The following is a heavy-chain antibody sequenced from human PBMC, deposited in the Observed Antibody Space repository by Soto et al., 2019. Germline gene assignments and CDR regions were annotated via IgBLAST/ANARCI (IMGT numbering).Heavy chain of an antibody. CDR2: IWYDGSNK. CDR1: GFTFSSYG. CDR3: VRDVEVVGMDV. Sequence: PGGSLRLSCAASGFTFSSYGMHWVRQAPGKGLEWVAVIWYDGSNKYYADSVKGRFTISRDNSKNTLYLQMNSLRAEDTAVYYCVRDVEVVGMDVWGQGTTVTVSS. J-gene: IGHJ6*02. D-gene: IGHD2-15*01. V-gene: IGHV3-33*01.